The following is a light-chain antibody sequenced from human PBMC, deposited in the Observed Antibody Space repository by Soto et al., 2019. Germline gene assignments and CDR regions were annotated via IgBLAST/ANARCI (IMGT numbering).Light chain of an antibody. V-gene: IGKV3-15*01. Sequence: EIVMTQSPATLSVSPGERATLSCRASQSVSSNLAWYQQKPGQAPRRLIYGASTRATGIPARFSGSGSGTELTRTISSRQSEDFAVYYCQQYNNWPPYTFGQGTKLAIK. CDR3: QQYNNWPPYT. CDR2: GAS. J-gene: IGKJ2*01. CDR1: QSVSSN.